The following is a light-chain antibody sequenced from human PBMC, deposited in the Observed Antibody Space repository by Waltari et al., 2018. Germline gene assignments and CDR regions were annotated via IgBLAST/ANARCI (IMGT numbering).Light chain of an antibody. CDR2: QDR. Sequence: SYVLTQPPSVSVAPGKTARVICGGNDIGSQTVHWYQQKPGQAPVVVISQDRDRPSGTPGRFAGSNSGDTATLTIRRVEAGDEADYYCQVWDSSNDHPVVFGGGTKLTVL. J-gene: IGLJ2*01. V-gene: IGLV3-21*04. CDR1: DIGSQT. CDR3: QVWDSSNDHPVV.